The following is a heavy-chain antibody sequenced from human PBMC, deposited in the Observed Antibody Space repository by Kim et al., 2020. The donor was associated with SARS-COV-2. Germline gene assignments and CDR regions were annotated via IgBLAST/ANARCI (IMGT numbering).Heavy chain of an antibody. CDR1: GASISNSNYY. Sequence: SETLSLTCTVSGASISNSNYYWVWMRQPPGKGLEWIGTVSPGGTTDYNPFLQSRVTISIDTPKNQFSLKLSTVTAADTAVYYCTKREVGTMRDYWGPGTLVTVSS. D-gene: IGHD2-21*02. V-gene: IGHV4-39*01. J-gene: IGHJ4*02. CDR2: VSPGGTT. CDR3: TKREVGTMRDY.